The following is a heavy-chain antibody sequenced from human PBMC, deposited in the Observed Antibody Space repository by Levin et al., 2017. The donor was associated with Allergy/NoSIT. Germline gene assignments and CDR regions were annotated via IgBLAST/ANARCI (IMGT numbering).Heavy chain of an antibody. V-gene: IGHV4-38-2*01. CDR2: IYHSGIT. CDR1: DYFISSGYY. CDR3: ARVMRQLVTAGPVGHYGMDV. D-gene: IGHD6-6*01. J-gene: IGHJ6*02. Sequence: SETLSLTCAMSDYFISSGYYWGWIRQPPGKGLEWIGTIYHSGITHYSPSLKSRVTISVDTSKNQFSLNLSSVTAADTAVYYCARVMRQLVTAGPVGHYGMDVWGQGTTVTVSS.